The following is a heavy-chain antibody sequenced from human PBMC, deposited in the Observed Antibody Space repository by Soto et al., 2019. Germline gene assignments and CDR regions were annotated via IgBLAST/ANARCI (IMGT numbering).Heavy chain of an antibody. J-gene: IGHJ4*02. D-gene: IGHD2-15*01. V-gene: IGHV1-69*06. Sequence: QVQLVQSGTEVKKPGSSVKVSCKASGGSLSTNPISWVRQAPGQGLEWMGGTGSGTGPGNHAQKFQGRLTVNADKSTSTVYMELTNRSAEDTAVYYCARRHSGGFFRFFDSWGQGTLVTVSS. CDR2: TGSGTGPG. CDR1: GGSLSTNP. CDR3: ARRHSGGFFRFFDS.